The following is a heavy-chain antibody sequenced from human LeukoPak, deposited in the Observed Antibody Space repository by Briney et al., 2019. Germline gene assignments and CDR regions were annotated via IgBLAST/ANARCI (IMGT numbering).Heavy chain of an antibody. D-gene: IGHD1-26*01. J-gene: IGHJ6*03. CDR2: IYYSGST. Sequence: PSETLSLTCTVSGGSISSYYWSWIRQPPGKGLEWIGYIYYSGSTNYNPSLKSRVTISVDTSKNQFSLKLSSVTAADTAVYYCARVRWPTTGDKAARETITGGLYMDVWGKGITVTVSS. CDR3: ARVRWPTTGDKAARETITGGLYMDV. V-gene: IGHV4-59*01. CDR1: GGSISSYY.